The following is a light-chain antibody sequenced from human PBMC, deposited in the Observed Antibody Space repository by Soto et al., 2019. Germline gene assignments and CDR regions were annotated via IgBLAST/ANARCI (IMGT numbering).Light chain of an antibody. V-gene: IGLV2-8*01. CDR1: SSDVGGYNY. J-gene: IGLJ1*01. Sequence: QSVLTQPPSASGSPGQSVTISCTGTSSDVGGYNYVSWYQQHPGKAPKLMIYEVSKRPSGVPDRFSGSKSGNTASLTVSGLQAEDEAEYYCSSYAGIQNSGYVFGTGTKLTVL. CDR3: SSYAGIQNSGYV. CDR2: EVS.